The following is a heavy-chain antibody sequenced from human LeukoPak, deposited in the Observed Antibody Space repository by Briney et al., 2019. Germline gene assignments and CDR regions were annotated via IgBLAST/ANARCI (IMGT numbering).Heavy chain of an antibody. D-gene: IGHD4-17*01. CDR2: IYYSGST. CDR1: GGSISSGGYS. J-gene: IGHJ4*02. V-gene: IGHV4-61*08. CDR3: ARGSRRWLLDY. Sequence: PSETLSLTCAVSGGSISSGGYSWSWIRQPPGKGLEWIGYIYYSGSTNYNPSLKSRVTISVDTSKNQFSLKLSSVTAADTAVYYCARGSRRWLLDYWGQGTLVTVSS.